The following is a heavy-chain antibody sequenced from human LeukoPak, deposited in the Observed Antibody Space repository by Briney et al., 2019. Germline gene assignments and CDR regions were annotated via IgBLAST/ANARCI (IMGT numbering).Heavy chain of an antibody. D-gene: IGHD2-2*01. J-gene: IGHJ4*02. CDR3: ARVQIVVVPAATTNYLDY. Sequence: GRSLRLSCAASGFTFSSYAMHWVRQAPGKGLEWGAVISYDGSNKYYAESVKGRFTISRDNSKNTLYLQMNSLRAEDTAVYYCARVQIVVVPAATTNYLDYWGQGTLVTVSS. CDR1: GFTFSSYA. CDR2: ISYDGSNK. V-gene: IGHV3-30*01.